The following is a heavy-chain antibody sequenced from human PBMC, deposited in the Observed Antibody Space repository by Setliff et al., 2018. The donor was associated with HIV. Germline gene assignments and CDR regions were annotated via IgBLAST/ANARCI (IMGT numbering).Heavy chain of an antibody. V-gene: IGHV3-23*01. Sequence: GESLKISCAASGFSFRSYAVSWVRQAPGKGLEWVSVISGSGDITYYRESVKGRFTVSRDNSNNTVYLQMNSLRAEDTAMYYCAKTQAVIAVYGPFDSWGQGTPFTVSS. CDR1: GFSFRSYA. CDR3: AKTQAVIAVYGPFDS. CDR2: ISGSGDIT. J-gene: IGHJ4*02. D-gene: IGHD6-19*01.